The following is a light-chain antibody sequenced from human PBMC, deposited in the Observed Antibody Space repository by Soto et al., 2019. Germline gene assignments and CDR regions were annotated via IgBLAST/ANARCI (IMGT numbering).Light chain of an antibody. J-gene: IGKJ1*01. CDR3: QQYDTSPPT. CDR2: AAS. Sequence: EIVLTQSPGTLSASPGESVTLSCRASQSVSSSSLAWYQQKPGQAPRLLIYAASSRATGIPDRFSGSGSGTDFTLTISRLEPEDFAVYSCQQYDTSPPTFGQGTKVDIK. CDR1: QSVSSSS. V-gene: IGKV3-20*01.